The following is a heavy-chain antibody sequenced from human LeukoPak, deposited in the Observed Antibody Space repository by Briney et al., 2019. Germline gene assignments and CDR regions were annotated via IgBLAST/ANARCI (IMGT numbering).Heavy chain of an antibody. Sequence: GGSLRLSCAASGFTFSSYSMNWVRQAPGKGLEWVSGISWNSGSIGYADSVKGRFTISRDNAKNSLCLQMNSLRAEDTALYYCAKDISYDSSGYYYWGPFDYWGQGTLVTVSS. D-gene: IGHD3-22*01. V-gene: IGHV3-9*01. CDR2: ISWNSGSI. J-gene: IGHJ4*02. CDR3: AKDISYDSSGYYYWGPFDY. CDR1: GFTFSSYS.